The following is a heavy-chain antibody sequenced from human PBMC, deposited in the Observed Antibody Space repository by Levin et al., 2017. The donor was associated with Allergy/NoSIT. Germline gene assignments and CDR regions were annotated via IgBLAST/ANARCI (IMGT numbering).Heavy chain of an antibody. V-gene: IGHV3-73*01. Sequence: GGSLRLSCAASGFTFSGSAMHWVRQAPGKGLEWVGRIRSKANSYATAYAASVKGRITIARDDSQNTAYLQMNSLKPEDTAVYYCTRRRPLDAFDIWGQGTMVTVSS. CDR2: IRSKANSYAT. CDR1: GFTFSGSA. J-gene: IGHJ3*02. CDR3: TRRRPLDAFDI.